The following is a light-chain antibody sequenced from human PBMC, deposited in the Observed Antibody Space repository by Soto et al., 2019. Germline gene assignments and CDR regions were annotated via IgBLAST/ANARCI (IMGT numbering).Light chain of an antibody. Sequence: QSALTQPASVSGSPGQSIAISCTGTSSDVGSYNSVSWYQQHPGKAPKLMIYEGSNRPSGVSDRFSGSKSGNTASLTISGLQAEDEADYYCCSYAGNPYVFGTGTKVTVL. CDR3: CSYAGNPYV. CDR2: EGS. V-gene: IGLV2-23*01. J-gene: IGLJ1*01. CDR1: SSDVGSYNS.